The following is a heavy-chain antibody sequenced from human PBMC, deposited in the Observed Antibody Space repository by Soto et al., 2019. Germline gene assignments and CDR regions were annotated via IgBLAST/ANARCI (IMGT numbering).Heavy chain of an antibody. D-gene: IGHD2-21*02. CDR3: ARDQFLWSWLGPIDY. CDR1: GFTFSSYA. Sequence: QVQLVESGGGVVQPGRSLRLSCAASGFTFSSYAMHWVRQAPGKGLEWVAVISYDGSNKYYADSVKGRFTISRDNSKNTLYLQMSSLRAEDTAVYYCARDQFLWSWLGPIDYWGQGTLVTVSS. CDR2: ISYDGSNK. V-gene: IGHV3-30-3*01. J-gene: IGHJ4*02.